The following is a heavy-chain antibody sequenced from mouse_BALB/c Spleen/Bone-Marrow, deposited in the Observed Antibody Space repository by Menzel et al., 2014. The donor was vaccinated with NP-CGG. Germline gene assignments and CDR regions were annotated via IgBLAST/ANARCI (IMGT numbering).Heavy chain of an antibody. Sequence: EVKLQESGGGLVKLGGSLKLSWAASGFTFSSYYMSWVRQTPEKRLELVAAINSNGGSTYYPDTVKGRFTISRDNAKNTLYLQMSSLKSEDAALYYCARRGWDGYFDYWGQGTTLTVSS. CDR2: INSNGGST. J-gene: IGHJ2*01. CDR3: ARRGWDGYFDY. CDR1: GFTFSSYY. D-gene: IGHD4-1*01. V-gene: IGHV5-6-2*01.